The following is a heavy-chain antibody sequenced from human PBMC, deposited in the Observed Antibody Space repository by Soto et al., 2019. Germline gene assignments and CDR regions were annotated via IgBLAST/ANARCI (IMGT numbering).Heavy chain of an antibody. CDR2: IYPDDSDT. V-gene: IGHV5-51*01. CDR1: GYTFPTYW. Sequence: GESLKISCKGSGYTFPTYWICWVRQMPGKGLEYMGIIYPDDSDTRYSPSFQGQVTISVDKSISTAYLQWSSLKASDTAIYYCAREAVAGTAYFDFWGQGSLVTVSS. J-gene: IGHJ4*02. CDR3: AREAVAGTAYFDF. D-gene: IGHD6-19*01.